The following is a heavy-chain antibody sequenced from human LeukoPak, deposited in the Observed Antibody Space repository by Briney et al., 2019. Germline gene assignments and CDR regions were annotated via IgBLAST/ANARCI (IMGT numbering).Heavy chain of an antibody. J-gene: IGHJ4*02. D-gene: IGHD5-18*01. CDR2: IIPIFGTA. CDR3: ARFGSTGYSYGCFDY. CDR1: GGTFSSYA. Sequence: ASVKVSCKASGGTFSSYAISWVRQAPGQGLEWMGRIIPIFGTANYAQKFQGRVTITTDESTSTAYMELSSLRSEDTAVYYCARFGSTGYSYGCFDYWGQGTLVAVSS. V-gene: IGHV1-69*05.